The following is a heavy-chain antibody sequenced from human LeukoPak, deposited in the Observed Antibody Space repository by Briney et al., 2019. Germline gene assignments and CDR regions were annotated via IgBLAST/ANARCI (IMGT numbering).Heavy chain of an antibody. Sequence: SETLSLTRTVSGGSISSSSYYWGWIRQPPGKGLEWIGSIYYSGSTYYNPSLKSRVTISVDTSKNQFSLKLSSVTAADTAVYYCARDLYYGSGSYYNYYYYYYMDVWGKGTTVTVSS. V-gene: IGHV4-39*07. CDR1: GGSISSSSYY. CDR2: IYYSGST. D-gene: IGHD3-10*01. J-gene: IGHJ6*03. CDR3: ARDLYYGSGSYYNYYYYYYMDV.